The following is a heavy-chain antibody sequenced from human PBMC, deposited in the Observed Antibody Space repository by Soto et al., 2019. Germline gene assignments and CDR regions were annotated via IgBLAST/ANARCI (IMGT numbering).Heavy chain of an antibody. CDR2: IWYDGSNK. J-gene: IGHJ4*02. CDR3: ARDQDSSSPGLTFDY. D-gene: IGHD6-6*01. V-gene: IGHV3-33*01. Sequence: GGSLRLSCAASGFTFSSYGMHWVRQAPGKGLEWVAVIWYDGSNKYYADSVKGRFTISRDNSKNTLYLQMNSLRAEDTAVYYCARDQDSSSPGLTFDYWGQGTLVTVSS. CDR1: GFTFSSYG.